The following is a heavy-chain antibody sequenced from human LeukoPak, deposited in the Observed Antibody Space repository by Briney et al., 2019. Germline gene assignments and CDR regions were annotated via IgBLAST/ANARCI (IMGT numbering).Heavy chain of an antibody. J-gene: IGHJ4*02. CDR3: AKLASKYYDSIDSRTPFDY. Sequence: GGSLRLSCAASGFTFSSYAMSWVRQAPGKGLEWVSAISGSGGSTYYADSVKGRFTISRDNSKNTLYLQMNSLRAEDTAVYYCAKLASKYYDSIDSRTPFDYWGQGTLVTVSS. V-gene: IGHV3-23*01. CDR2: ISGSGGST. CDR1: GFTFSSYA. D-gene: IGHD3-22*01.